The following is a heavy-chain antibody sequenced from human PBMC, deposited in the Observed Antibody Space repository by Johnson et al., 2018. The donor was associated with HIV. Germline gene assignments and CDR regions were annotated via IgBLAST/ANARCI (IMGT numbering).Heavy chain of an antibody. D-gene: IGHD4-17*01. Sequence: QVLLVESGGGVVQPGRSLRLSCAASGFTFRRYSMDWVRQAPGKGLEWVVIISYDGSKKCYTDSVKGRFSISRDNSKNTLSLQMNSLRGEDTAVYYCAKTRTTVTTIDAFDIWGQGTMVTVSS. CDR2: ISYDGSKK. J-gene: IGHJ3*02. V-gene: IGHV3-30-3*02. CDR1: GFTFRRYS. CDR3: AKTRTTVTTIDAFDI.